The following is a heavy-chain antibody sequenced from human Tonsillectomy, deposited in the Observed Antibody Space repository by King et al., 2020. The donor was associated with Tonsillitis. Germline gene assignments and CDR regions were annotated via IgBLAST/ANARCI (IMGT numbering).Heavy chain of an antibody. CDR2: ISAYNGNT. CDR1: GYTFTSYG. CDR3: ARDIGILTTAAFDI. Sequence: QLVESGAEVKKPGASVKVSCKASGYTFTSYGISWVRQAPGQGLEWMGWISAYNGNTNYAQKLQGRVTMTTDISTSTAYMELRSLRSDDTAVYYCARDIGILTTAAFDIWGQGTMVTVSS. D-gene: IGHD3-9*01. V-gene: IGHV1-18*01. J-gene: IGHJ3*02.